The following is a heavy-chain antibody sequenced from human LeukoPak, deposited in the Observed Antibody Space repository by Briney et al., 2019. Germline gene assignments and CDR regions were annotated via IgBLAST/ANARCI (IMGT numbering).Heavy chain of an antibody. J-gene: IGHJ4*02. V-gene: IGHV6-1*01. CDR2: TYFRSQWYN. Sequence: SQTLSLTCAISGDSVSSNSAAWNWIRQSPSRGLEWLGRTYFRSQWYNEYAVSVKSRITINVDTSKNQFALQLNSVTPEDTAVYYCARGWEPYSSSLDFWGQGTLVTVSS. CDR3: ARGWEPYSSSLDF. CDR1: GDSVSSNSAA. D-gene: IGHD6-13*01.